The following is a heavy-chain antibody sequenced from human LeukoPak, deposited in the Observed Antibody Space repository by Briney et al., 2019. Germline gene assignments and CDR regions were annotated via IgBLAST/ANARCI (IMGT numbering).Heavy chain of an antibody. CDR2: IYWNSANI. J-gene: IGHJ4*02. Sequence: GGSLRLSCAASGFRFDDYAMHWVRQAPGKGLEWVSGIYWNSANIGYADSVKGRFTISRDNAKNSLYLQMNSLRPEDTAIYFCVKEIKKWLGAIDNWGQGTLVTVSS. V-gene: IGHV3-9*01. CDR1: GFRFDDYA. D-gene: IGHD1-26*01. CDR3: VKEIKKWLGAIDN.